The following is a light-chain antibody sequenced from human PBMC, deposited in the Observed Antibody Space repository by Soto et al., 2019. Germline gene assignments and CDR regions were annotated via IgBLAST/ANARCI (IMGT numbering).Light chain of an antibody. V-gene: IGLV4-69*01. CDR3: QTWGTGHVV. CDR2: LNSDGSH. J-gene: IGLJ2*01. CDR1: SGHSSYA. Sequence: QAVVTQSPSAPASLGASVKLTCTLSSGHSSYAIAWHQQQPEKGPRYLMKLNSDGSHSKGDGIPDRFSGSSSGAERYLTISSLQSEDEADYYCQTWGTGHVVFGGGTQLTVL.